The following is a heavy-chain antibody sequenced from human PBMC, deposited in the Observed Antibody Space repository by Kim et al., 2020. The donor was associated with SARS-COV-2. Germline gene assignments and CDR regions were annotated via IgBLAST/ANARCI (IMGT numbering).Heavy chain of an antibody. CDR3: ARGRRRSYSSSWYFDFDY. J-gene: IGHJ4*02. D-gene: IGHD6-13*01. V-gene: IGHV4-34*01. Sequence: KGRVHISVDTSKNQFSLKLSAVTAADTAVYYCARGRRRSYSSSWYFDFDYWGQGTLVTVSS.